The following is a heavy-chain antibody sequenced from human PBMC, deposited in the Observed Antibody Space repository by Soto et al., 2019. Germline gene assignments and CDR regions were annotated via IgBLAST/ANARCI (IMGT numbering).Heavy chain of an antibody. CDR2: INCGGST. CDR1: VGSISSTSYY. J-gene: IGHJ5*02. V-gene: IGHV4-39*01. CDR3: ARQGQQLAKGWFDP. D-gene: IGHD6-13*01. Sequence: QLQLQESGPGLVKPSETLSLTCTVSVGSISSTSYYWGWIRQPPGKGLEWIGSINCGGSTYYNPSLRSRVTISFDTSKDQFSLKLSSGTVADTAVYYCARQGQQLAKGWFDPWGQGTLVTVSS.